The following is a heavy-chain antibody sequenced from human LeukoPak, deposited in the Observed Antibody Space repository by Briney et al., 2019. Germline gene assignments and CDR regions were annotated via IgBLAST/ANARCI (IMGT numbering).Heavy chain of an antibody. J-gene: IGHJ4*02. D-gene: IGHD1-26*01. CDR2: IKQDGSVQ. Sequence: GGSLRLSCAASGFTFSSYWMCWVRQAPGKGLEWVANIKQDGSVQYYVDSVKGRFTISRDNAKNSLYLQMNSLRAEDTAVYYCAKWQLYSGNYYLDFWGQGTLVTVSS. V-gene: IGHV3-7*01. CDR3: AKWQLYSGNYYLDF. CDR1: GFTFSSYW.